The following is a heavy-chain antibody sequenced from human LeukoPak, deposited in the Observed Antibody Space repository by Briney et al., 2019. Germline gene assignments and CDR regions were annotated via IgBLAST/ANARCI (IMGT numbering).Heavy chain of an antibody. D-gene: IGHD3-10*01. CDR2: IIPITGAA. V-gene: IGHV1-69*13. CDR3: ARGYSYGAGSYRRNYFYYYMDV. Sequence: SVKVSCKASGDTFTSYAISWVRQAPGQGLEWMGGIIPITGAANNAQKLQGRVTITADESTSTAYMELSSLRSEDTAVYYCARGYSYGAGSYRRNYFYYYMDVWGKGATVITSS. J-gene: IGHJ6*03. CDR1: GDTFTSYA.